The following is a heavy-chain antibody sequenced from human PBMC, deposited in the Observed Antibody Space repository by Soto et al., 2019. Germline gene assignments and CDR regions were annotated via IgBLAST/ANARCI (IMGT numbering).Heavy chain of an antibody. CDR2: ISSSSSTI. Sequence: GGSLRLSCAASGFTFSSYSMNWVRQAPGKGLEWVSYISSSSSTIYYADSVKGRFTISRDNAKNSLYLQMNSLGAEDTAVYYCARGAAGWLDSSSPHFDYWGQGTLVTVSS. D-gene: IGHD6-13*01. CDR3: ARGAAGWLDSSSPHFDY. V-gene: IGHV3-48*01. CDR1: GFTFSSYS. J-gene: IGHJ4*02.